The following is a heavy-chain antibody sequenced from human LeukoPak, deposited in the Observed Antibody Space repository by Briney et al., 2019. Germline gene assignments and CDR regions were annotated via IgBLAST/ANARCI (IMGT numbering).Heavy chain of an antibody. CDR2: INPNSGGT. J-gene: IGHJ6*03. CDR1: GYTLTELS. CDR3: ARERVIGDYGPQADYYYYYMDV. V-gene: IGHV1-2*02. D-gene: IGHD4-17*01. Sequence: EASVKVSCKVSGYTLTELSMHWVRQAPGQGLEWMGWINPNSGGTNYAQKFQGRVTMTRDTSISTAYMELSRLRSDDTAVYYCARERVIGDYGPQADYYYYYMDVWGKGTTVTVSS.